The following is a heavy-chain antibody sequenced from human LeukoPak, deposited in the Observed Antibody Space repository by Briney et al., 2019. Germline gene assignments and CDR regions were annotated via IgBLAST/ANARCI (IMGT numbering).Heavy chain of an antibody. J-gene: IGHJ4*02. CDR1: RFTFSNYS. CDR3: ARVDAALDY. V-gene: IGHV3-21*01. Sequence: PGGSLRLSCAASRFTFSNYSMNWVRQAPWKGLEWVSSISRGSGHIYYADSVKGRFTISRDNARNSLYLQMNSLRAEDTAIYYCARVDAALDYWGQGTLVTVSS. CDR2: ISRGSGHI. D-gene: IGHD6-6*01.